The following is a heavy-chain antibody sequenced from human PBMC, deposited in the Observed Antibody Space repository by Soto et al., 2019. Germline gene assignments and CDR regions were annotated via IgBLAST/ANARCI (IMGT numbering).Heavy chain of an antibody. CDR3: VAVAGTSYFDY. V-gene: IGHV4-34*01. J-gene: IGHJ4*02. Sequence: QVQLQQWGAGLLKPSETLSLTCAVYGGSFSGYYWSWIRQPPGKGLEWIGEINHSGSTNYNPSLKSRVTISVDTSKNQSSLKLSSVTAADTAVYYCVAVAGTSYFDYWGQGTLVTVSS. CDR1: GGSFSGYY. CDR2: INHSGST. D-gene: IGHD6-19*01.